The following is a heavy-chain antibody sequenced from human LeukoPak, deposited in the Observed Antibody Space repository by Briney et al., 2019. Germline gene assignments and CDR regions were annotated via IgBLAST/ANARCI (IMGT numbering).Heavy chain of an antibody. D-gene: IGHD6-19*01. Sequence: GGSLRLSCATSGFSFSHYSMNWVRQAPGKGLEWVSSIGTSSGNTNYGDSVKGRFTISRDNMKNSVHLQMNSLRAEDTAVYYCARSGWSYYFGLDVWGHGTTVTVSS. J-gene: IGHJ6*02. CDR2: IGTSSGNT. CDR3: ARSGWSYYFGLDV. V-gene: IGHV3-21*01. CDR1: GFSFSHYS.